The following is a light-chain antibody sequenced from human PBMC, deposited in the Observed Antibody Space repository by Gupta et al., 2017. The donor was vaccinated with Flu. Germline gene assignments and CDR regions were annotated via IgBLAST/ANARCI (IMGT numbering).Light chain of an antibody. CDR2: GAS. J-gene: IGKJ2*01. CDR1: QGISSH. CDR3: QQLHTYPYN. V-gene: IGKV1-9*01. Sequence: PPSLSASVGDRVTITCRASQGISSHLAWYQQKPGKAPNLLISGASTLQSGVPPRFSGSGSGTEFTLTISSLQPEDFASYYCQQLHTYPYNFGQGTKLEIK.